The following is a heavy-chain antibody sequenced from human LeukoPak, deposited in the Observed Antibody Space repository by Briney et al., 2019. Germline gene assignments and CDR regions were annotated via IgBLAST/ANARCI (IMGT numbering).Heavy chain of an antibody. CDR2: ISGRGSNT. J-gene: IGHJ4*02. D-gene: IGHD2-15*01. V-gene: IGHV3-23*01. CDR1: GFTFSSYA. CDR3: AKAHIDLRYCSGGTCYGPDY. Sequence: GGSLRLSCAASGFTFSSYAMNWVRQAPGKGLEWVSGISGRGSNTYYADSVKGRFTISRDNSKNALFLKMNSMRAEDTAVYYCAKAHIDLRYCSGGTCYGPDYWGQGILVTVSS.